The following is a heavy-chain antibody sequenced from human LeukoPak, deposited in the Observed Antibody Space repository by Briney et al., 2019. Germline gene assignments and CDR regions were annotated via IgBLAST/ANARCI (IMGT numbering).Heavy chain of an antibody. J-gene: IGHJ4*02. Sequence: PGGSLRLSRAASGFTFSSSDIHWVRQAPGKGLEWVAFISYDGSDKYYAESVKGRFTVSRDNSKHTLYLQMNSLRVEDTAVYYCAKDRGWCFEYWGQGTLVTVSS. D-gene: IGHD6-19*01. V-gene: IGHV3-30*18. CDR2: ISYDGSDK. CDR3: AKDRGWCFEY. CDR1: GFTFSSSD.